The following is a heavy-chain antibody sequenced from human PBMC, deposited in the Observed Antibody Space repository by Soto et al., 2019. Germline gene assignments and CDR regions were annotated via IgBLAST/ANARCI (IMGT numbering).Heavy chain of an antibody. CDR3: AREHYYDSSGYYTRDY. V-gene: IGHV1-24*01. CDR2: FDPEGGEA. CDR1: GHTLTELS. Sequence: GASVKVSCKISGHTLTELSIHWVRQAPGKGLEWMGGFDPEGGEAIYAQKWHGRVTVTEDTVTDTAYMELRSLRSDDTAVYYCAREHYYDSSGYYTRDYWGQGTLVTVSS. J-gene: IGHJ4*02. D-gene: IGHD3-22*01.